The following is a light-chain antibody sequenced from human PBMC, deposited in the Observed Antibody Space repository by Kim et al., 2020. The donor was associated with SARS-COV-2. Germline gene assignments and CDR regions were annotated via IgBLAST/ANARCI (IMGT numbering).Light chain of an antibody. V-gene: IGLV1-44*01. J-gene: IGLJ3*02. Sequence: GQGITISCSGSSSDIGSNTVSWYQQFPGTTPKLLIYSNTQRPSRVPDRFSGSKSGTSASLAISELQSEDEADYYCASWDDSLSGWVFGGGTKLTVL. CDR2: SNT. CDR1: SSDIGSNT. CDR3: ASWDDSLSGWV.